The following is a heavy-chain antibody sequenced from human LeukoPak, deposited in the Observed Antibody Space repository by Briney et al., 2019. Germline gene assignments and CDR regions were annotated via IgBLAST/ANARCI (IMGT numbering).Heavy chain of an antibody. Sequence: SETLSLTCTVSGGSISGYYWSWSRQPPGKGVEWIGNLYYMRGAWYKSSLKSRVTISIDTSKNQLSLKLNSVTAADTAVYYCARHSNWNGGVDWFDPWGQGTQVTVSS. CDR2: LYYMRGA. CDR3: ARHSNWNGGVDWFDP. V-gene: IGHV4-59*08. J-gene: IGHJ5*02. D-gene: IGHD1-20*01. CDR1: GGSISGYY.